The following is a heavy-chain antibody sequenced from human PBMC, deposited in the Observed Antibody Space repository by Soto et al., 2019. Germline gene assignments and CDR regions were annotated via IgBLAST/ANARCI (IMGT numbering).Heavy chain of an antibody. D-gene: IGHD3-10*01. CDR2: INPSGGST. CDR3: ARGSTYYYGSEVMDV. V-gene: IGHV1-46*01. CDR1: GYTFTSYY. J-gene: IGHJ6*02. Sequence: QVQLVQSGAEVKKPGASVKVSCKASGYTFTSYYMHWVRQAPGQGLEWMGIINPSGGSTSYAQKFQGRVTMTRDTSTSTVYMELSSLGSEDTAVYYCARGSTYYYGSEVMDVWGQGTTVTVSS.